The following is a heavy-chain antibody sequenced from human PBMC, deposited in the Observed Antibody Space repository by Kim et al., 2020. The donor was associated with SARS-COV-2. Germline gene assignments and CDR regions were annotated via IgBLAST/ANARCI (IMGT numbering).Heavy chain of an antibody. J-gene: IGHJ4*02. CDR3: ANDVLYVPGRGYFDS. V-gene: IGHV3-23*01. Sequence: AYPVRRRFTISRDNSKNTLYWQMDSLRVEDTAVYYCANDVLYVPGRGYFDSWGQGVLVTVSS. D-gene: IGHD3-10*01.